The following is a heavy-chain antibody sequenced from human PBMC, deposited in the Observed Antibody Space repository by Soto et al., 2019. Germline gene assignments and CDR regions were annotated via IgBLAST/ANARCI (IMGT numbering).Heavy chain of an antibody. CDR1: GFTFSSYW. CDR2: INSDGSST. D-gene: IGHD5-12*01. V-gene: IGHV3-74*01. CDR3: ARDESGYENYYYYGMDV. Sequence: GGSLRLSCAASGFTFSSYWMHWVRQAPGKGLVWVSRINSDGSSTSYADSVKGRFTISRDNAKNTLYLQMNSLRAEDTAVYYCARDESGYENYYYYGMDVWGQGTTVTVS. J-gene: IGHJ6*02.